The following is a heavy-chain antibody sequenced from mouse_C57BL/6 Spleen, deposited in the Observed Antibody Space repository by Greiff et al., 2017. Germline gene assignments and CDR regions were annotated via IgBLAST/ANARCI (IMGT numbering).Heavy chain of an antibody. J-gene: IGHJ2*01. CDR1: GYTFTSYW. D-gene: IGHD2-3*01. V-gene: IGHV1-61*01. CDR3: AKSGGGDGSFDY. Sequence: VQLQQPGAELVRPGSSVKLSCKASGYTFTSYWMDWVKQRTGQGLEWIGNIYPSDSETHYNQKFKDKATLTVDKSSSPAYMQPSSLPSEDSAFYYSAKSGGGDGSFDYWGQGTTLTVSS. CDR2: IYPSDSET.